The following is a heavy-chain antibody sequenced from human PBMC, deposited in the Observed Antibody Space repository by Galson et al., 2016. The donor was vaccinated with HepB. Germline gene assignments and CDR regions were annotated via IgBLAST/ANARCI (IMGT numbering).Heavy chain of an antibody. CDR3: ATRVHGGAFYESHAFDI. D-gene: IGHD4-23*01. CDR1: GGSISGSTYY. CDR2: FYYSGST. Sequence: SETLSLTCTVSGGSISGSTYYWGWIRQPPGKGLEWIGTFYYSGSTYYNSSLKSRVTIPVDTTNNLLSLRLTSLTAADTAVYYCATRVHGGAFYESHAFDIWGQGTMVTVSS. V-gene: IGHV4-39*01. J-gene: IGHJ3*02.